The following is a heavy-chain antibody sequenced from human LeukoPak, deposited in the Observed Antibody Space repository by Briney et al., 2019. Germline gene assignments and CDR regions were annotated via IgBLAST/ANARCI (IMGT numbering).Heavy chain of an antibody. CDR1: GGSISSSSYY. CDR3: ARGSNLRVRGFDY. J-gene: IGHJ4*02. V-gene: IGHV4-61*02. Sequence: SETLSLTCTVSGGSISSSSYYWSWIRQPAGKGLEWIGRIYTSGSTNYNPSLKSRVTISVDTSKNQFSLKLSSVTAADTAVYYCARGSNLRVRGFDYWGQGTLVTVSS. D-gene: IGHD3-10*01. CDR2: IYTSGST.